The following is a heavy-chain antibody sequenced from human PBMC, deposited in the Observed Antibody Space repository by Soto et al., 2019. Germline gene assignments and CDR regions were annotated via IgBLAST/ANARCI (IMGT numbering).Heavy chain of an antibody. V-gene: IGHV4-31*03. CDR3: ARVRVAGDGSGSYYYYMDV. CDR2: IYYSGST. J-gene: IGHJ6*03. CDR1: GGSISSGGYY. Sequence: PSETLSLTCPVSGGSISSGGYYWSWIRQHPGKGLEWIGYIYYSGSTYYNPSLKSRVTISVDTSKNQFSLKLSSVTAADTAVYYCARVRVAGDGSGSYYYYMDVWGKGTTVTVSS. D-gene: IGHD3-10*01.